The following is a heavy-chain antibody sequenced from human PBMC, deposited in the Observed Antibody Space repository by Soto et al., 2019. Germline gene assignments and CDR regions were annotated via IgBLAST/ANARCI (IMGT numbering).Heavy chain of an antibody. V-gene: IGHV1-69*13. CDR3: ARESPGVVVVPSKCYYYYYMEV. J-gene: IGHJ6*03. Sequence: SVKVSCKASGGTFSSYAISWVRQAPGQGLEWMGGIIPIFGTANYAQKFQGRVTITADESTSTAYMELSSLTSEDTAVYYCARESPGVVVVPSKCYYYYYMEVWGKGTTVTVSS. CDR1: GGTFSSYA. CDR2: IIPIFGTA. D-gene: IGHD2-2*01.